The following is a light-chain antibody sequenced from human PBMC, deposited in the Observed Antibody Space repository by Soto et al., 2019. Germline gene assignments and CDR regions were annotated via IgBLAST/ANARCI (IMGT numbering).Light chain of an antibody. V-gene: IGKV3D-20*02. J-gene: IGKJ2*01. CDR2: GAS. CDR1: QSVSSNN. CDR3: QQRSKWYT. Sequence: EIVLTQSPGTLSLSPGERATLSCRASQSVSSNNLAWYQQRPGQAPRVVIYGASTRATGIPERFSGSGSGTDFTLTISSLEPEDFALYYCQQRSKWYTFGQGTKLEIK.